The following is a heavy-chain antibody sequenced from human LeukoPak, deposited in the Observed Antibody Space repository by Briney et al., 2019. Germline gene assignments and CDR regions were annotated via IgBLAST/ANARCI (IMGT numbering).Heavy chain of an antibody. CDR2: ISAYNGNT. CDR3: ARDRAVRGVIITSPLGY. CDR1: GYTFTSYG. Sequence: ASVKVSCKASGYTFTSYGISWVRQAPGQGLEWMGWISAYNGNTNYAQKPQGRVTMTTDTSTSTAYMELRSLRSDDTAVYYCARDRAVRGVIITSPLGYWGQGTLVTVSS. J-gene: IGHJ4*02. V-gene: IGHV1-18*01. D-gene: IGHD3-10*01.